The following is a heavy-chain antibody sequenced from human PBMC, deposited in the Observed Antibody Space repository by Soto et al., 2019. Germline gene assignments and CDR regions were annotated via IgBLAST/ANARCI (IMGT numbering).Heavy chain of an antibody. CDR2: ISDSGTTI. CDR3: VRFGGAAAGPGDY. Sequence: EVQLVESGGGLVQPGGSLRLSCVASEFTFSSFEMNWVRQAPGKGLGWVSHISDSGTTIYYTDSVQGRFTISRDNAKKSLYLQMNSLRVEDSGVYYCVRFGGAAAGPGDYWGQGTLVTVSS. CDR1: EFTFSSFE. J-gene: IGHJ4*02. D-gene: IGHD6-13*01. V-gene: IGHV3-48*03.